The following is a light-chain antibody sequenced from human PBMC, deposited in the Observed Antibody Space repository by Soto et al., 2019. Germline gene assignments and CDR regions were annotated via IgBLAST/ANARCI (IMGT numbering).Light chain of an antibody. Sequence: QPVLTQSPSASASLGASVKLTCTLSSGHSSYAIAWHPQQPEKGPRYLMNLNSDGSHSKGDGIPDRFSGSSSGAERYLTISSLQSDDEADFECQTWGTGRVFGGGTKLTVL. CDR1: SGHSSYA. J-gene: IGLJ2*01. CDR3: QTWGTGRV. V-gene: IGLV4-69*01. CDR2: LNSDGSH.